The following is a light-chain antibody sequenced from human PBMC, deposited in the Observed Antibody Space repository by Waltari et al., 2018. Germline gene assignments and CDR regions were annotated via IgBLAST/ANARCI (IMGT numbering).Light chain of an antibody. CDR2: GAS. CDR3: QQSHSTPIT. V-gene: IGKV1-39*01. J-gene: IGKJ5*01. CDR1: QTIDTY. Sequence: DIQMTQSPPSLSASVGDTITVTCRASQTIDTYLNWYQQKPGNAPRLLIYGASMLQGGVPSRFRGSGSGTDFTLTIRSLQPDDFATYYCQQSHSTPITFGQGTRLEIK.